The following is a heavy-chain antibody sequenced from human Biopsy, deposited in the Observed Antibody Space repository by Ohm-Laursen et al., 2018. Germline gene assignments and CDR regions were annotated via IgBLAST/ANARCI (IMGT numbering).Heavy chain of an antibody. CDR1: GVTLSGYS. CDR3: ATELLPPGVGGPWLDS. J-gene: IGHJ5*01. CDR2: ISASSSYI. V-gene: IGHV3-21*06. D-gene: IGHD3-16*01. Sequence: SLRLSCAAPGVTLSGYSMNWVRQAPGKGLEWVSSISASSSYIHYADSVKGRFTVSRDNAKNSLYLQMNSLGAADTAIYYCATELLPPGVGGPWLDSWGQGTPVTVSS.